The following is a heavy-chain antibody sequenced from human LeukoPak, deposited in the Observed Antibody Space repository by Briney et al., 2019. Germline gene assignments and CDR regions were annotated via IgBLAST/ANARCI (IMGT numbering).Heavy chain of an antibody. J-gene: IGHJ4*02. Sequence: GGSLRLSCAASGFTSSSFTMNWVRQAPGKGLEWVSSISSSSSYLYYADSVKGRFTLSRDNAKNSLYLQMNSLRAEDTAVYYCAKDLMPYGSGSYFFDYWGQGILVTVSS. CDR3: AKDLMPYGSGSYFFDY. CDR2: ISSSSSYL. D-gene: IGHD3-10*01. V-gene: IGHV3-21*01. CDR1: GFTSSSFT.